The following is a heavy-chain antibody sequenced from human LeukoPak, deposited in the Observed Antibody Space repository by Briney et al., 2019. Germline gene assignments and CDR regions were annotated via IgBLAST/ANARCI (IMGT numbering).Heavy chain of an antibody. CDR1: EFTVSTYW. V-gene: IGHV3-7*01. D-gene: IGHD4-17*01. Sequence: GGSLRLSCAASEFTVSTYWMSWVRQAPGKGLEWVANIKQDGSQKYYVDSVKGRFTISRDNAKNSLYLQMNSLRVEDTAVYYCVREEYGDHMWWWGHGTPVTVSS. J-gene: IGHJ4*01. CDR3: VREEYGDHMWW. CDR2: IKQDGSQK.